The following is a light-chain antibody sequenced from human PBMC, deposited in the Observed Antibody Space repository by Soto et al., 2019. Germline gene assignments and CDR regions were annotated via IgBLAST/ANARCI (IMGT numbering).Light chain of an antibody. CDR1: QSISIY. V-gene: IGKV1-39*01. J-gene: IGKJ2*01. CDR2: AAS. Sequence: DLQMTQSPSSLSASVGDRVTLTCRASQSISIYLNWYQQKPGKAPKLLIYAASSLQSGVPSRFSGSGSGTDFTLTISSLQPEDFATYYCHQGYSTPRTFGQGTKLEIK. CDR3: HQGYSTPRT.